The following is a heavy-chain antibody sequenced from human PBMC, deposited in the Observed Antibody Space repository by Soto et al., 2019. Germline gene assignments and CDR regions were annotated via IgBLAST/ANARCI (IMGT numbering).Heavy chain of an antibody. J-gene: IGHJ4*02. CDR3: ARDKYCSGSSCDADY. Sequence: PGGSLRLSCAASGFTFSSYEMNWVRQAPGKGLEWVSYISSSGSTIYYADSVKGRFTISRDNAKNSLYLQMNSLRAEDTAVYYCARDKYCSGSSCDADYWGQGTLVTVSS. CDR1: GFTFSSYE. V-gene: IGHV3-48*03. CDR2: ISSSGSTI. D-gene: IGHD2-15*01.